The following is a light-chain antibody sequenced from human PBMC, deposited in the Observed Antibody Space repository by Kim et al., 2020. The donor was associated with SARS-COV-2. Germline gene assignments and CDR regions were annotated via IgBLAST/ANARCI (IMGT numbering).Light chain of an antibody. Sequence: EVVLTQSPATLSLSPGDRATLSCRASQSISSSLAWYQQKPGQAPRLLFYDATNRATGIPARFSGSGSGTDFTLTISSLEPEDFAVYYCQQHSSSLTFGGGTKVDIK. CDR2: DAT. V-gene: IGKV3-11*01. CDR1: QSISSS. CDR3: QQHSSSLT. J-gene: IGKJ4*01.